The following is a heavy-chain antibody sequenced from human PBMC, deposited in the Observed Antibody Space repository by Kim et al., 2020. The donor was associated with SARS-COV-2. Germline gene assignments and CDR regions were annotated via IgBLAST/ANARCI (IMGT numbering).Heavy chain of an antibody. Sequence: GGSLRLSCAASGFTFSSYSMNWVRQAPGKGLEWVSSISSSSSYIYYADSVKGRFTISRDNAKNSLYLQMNSLRAEDTAVYYCARVGETRYDILTGWYRGYSGRVVWGQETTVTVAS. CDR1: GFTFSSYS. CDR2: ISSSSSYI. V-gene: IGHV3-21*01. CDR3: ARVGETRYDILTGWYRGYSGRVV. J-gene: IGHJ6*02. D-gene: IGHD3-9*01.